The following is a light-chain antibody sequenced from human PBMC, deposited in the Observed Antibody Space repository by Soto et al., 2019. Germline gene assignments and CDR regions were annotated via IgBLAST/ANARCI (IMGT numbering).Light chain of an antibody. CDR1: QTISSW. V-gene: IGKV1-5*03. J-gene: IGKJ1*01. Sequence: DIHVTVAPSTLSSTFAERLDVTFLASQTISSWLAWYQQKPGKAPKLLIYKASTLKSGVPSRFSGSGSGTEFTLTISSLQPDNFAPYYCQQDNSYSAGFGQGTKVDIK. CDR3: QQDNSYSAG. CDR2: KAS.